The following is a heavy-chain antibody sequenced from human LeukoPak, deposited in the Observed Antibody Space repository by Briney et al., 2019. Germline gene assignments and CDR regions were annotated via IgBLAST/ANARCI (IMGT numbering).Heavy chain of an antibody. D-gene: IGHD3-3*01. CDR1: GYTLTGYY. CDR2: INPSSGDT. J-gene: IGHJ5*02. Sequence: ASVKVSCKASGYTLTGYYMHWVRLAPGQGLEWMGWINPSSGDTNYARKFQGRVTMTRDPSITTVYMDMAWLTSDDTAIYFCARADFIDAGPYLIGPWGQGTLVTVSS. V-gene: IGHV1-2*02. CDR3: ARADFIDAGPYLIGP.